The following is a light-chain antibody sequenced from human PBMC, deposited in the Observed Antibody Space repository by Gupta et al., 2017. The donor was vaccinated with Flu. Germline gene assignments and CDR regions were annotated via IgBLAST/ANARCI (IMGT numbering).Light chain of an antibody. CDR3: QYAGTSLYS. V-gene: IGKV3-20*01. Sequence: GTLSLSPGERATLSVRASQSISSDYLAWYQHKPGQAPRLLIYSASASATGIPDRFSGSGSVTEFTLTISGREPEDIAVYFCQYAGTSLYSFGQWTKVEIK. J-gene: IGKJ2*01. CDR1: QSISSDY. CDR2: SAS.